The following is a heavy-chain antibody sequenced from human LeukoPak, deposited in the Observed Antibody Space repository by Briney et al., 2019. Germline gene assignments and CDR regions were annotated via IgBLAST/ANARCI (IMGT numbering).Heavy chain of an antibody. CDR3: ARDSYPYSSSSGGSYFDY. V-gene: IGHV1-18*01. CDR1: GYTFTSYG. D-gene: IGHD6-6*01. Sequence: ASVKASCKASGYTFTSYGISWVRQAPGQGLEWMGWISAYNGNTNYAQKLQGRVTMTTDTSTSTAYMELRSLRSDDTAVYYCARDSYPYSSSSGGSYFDYWGQGTLVTVSS. J-gene: IGHJ4*02. CDR2: ISAYNGNT.